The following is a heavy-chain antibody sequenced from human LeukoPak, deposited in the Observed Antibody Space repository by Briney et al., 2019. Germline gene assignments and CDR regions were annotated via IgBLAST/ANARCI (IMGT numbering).Heavy chain of an antibody. Sequence: ASVKVSCKASGYAFTSYGISWVRQAPGQGLEWMGWISAYNGNTNYAQKFQGRVTMTTDTSTSTAYMELSRLRSDDTAVYYCARVPRYYYYGMDVWGQGTTVTVSS. V-gene: IGHV1-18*01. CDR1: GYAFTSYG. CDR3: ARVPRYYYYGMDV. J-gene: IGHJ6*02. CDR2: ISAYNGNT.